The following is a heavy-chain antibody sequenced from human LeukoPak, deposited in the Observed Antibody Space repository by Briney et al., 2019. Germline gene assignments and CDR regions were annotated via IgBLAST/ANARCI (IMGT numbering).Heavy chain of an antibody. CDR2: INTNTGNP. CDR3: ARAEVSCTGATCFSY. J-gene: IGHJ4*02. Sequence: ASVKVSCKASGYPFTNYAMNWVRQAPGQGLEYIGWINTNTGNPTYAQGFTGRFVFSLDTSASTAYLQISSLKSEDTAVYYCARAEVSCTGATCFSYWGQGTLVTVSS. D-gene: IGHD2-15*01. CDR1: GYPFTNYA. V-gene: IGHV7-4-1*02.